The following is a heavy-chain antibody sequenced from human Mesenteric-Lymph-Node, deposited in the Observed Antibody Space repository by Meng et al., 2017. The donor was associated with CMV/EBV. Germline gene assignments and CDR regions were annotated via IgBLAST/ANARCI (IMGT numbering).Heavy chain of an antibody. D-gene: IGHD3-10*01. CDR3: ARLWFGEEGADVK. Sequence: ASGGTFRSHGITWVRQAPGQGLEWMGRLTPMFRTTNYAQKFRGRVTITADRSMTTAYMELNNLTSEDTAVYYCARLWFGEEGADVKWGQGTLVTVSS. CDR1: GGTFRSHG. V-gene: IGHV1-69*06. J-gene: IGHJ4*02. CDR2: LTPMFRTT.